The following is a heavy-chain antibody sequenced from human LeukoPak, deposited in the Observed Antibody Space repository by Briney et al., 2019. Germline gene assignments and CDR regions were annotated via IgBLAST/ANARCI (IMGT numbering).Heavy chain of an antibody. CDR1: GGSINSYY. D-gene: IGHD3-22*01. Sequence: SETLSLTCTASGGSINSYYWSWIRQPPGKGLEWIGYIYYSGSTNYNPSLKSRVTISVDTSKNQFSLKLSSVTAADTAVYYCARVKDYYDSSGYYWPVYFDYWGQGTLVTVSS. CDR3: ARVKDYYDSSGYYWPVYFDY. V-gene: IGHV4-59*01. J-gene: IGHJ4*02. CDR2: IYYSGST.